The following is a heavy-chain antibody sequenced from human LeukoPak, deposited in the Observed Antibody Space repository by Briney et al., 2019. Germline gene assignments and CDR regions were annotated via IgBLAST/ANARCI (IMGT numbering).Heavy chain of an antibody. CDR3: ARDPVVVSATTWYFDL. J-gene: IGHJ2*01. V-gene: IGHV4-59*12. CDR2: IYYSGST. Sequence: SETLSLTCTVSGGSISSYYWSWIRQSPGKGLEWIGYIYYSGSTNYNPSLKSRVTISVDTSKSQFSLKLSSVTAADTAVYYCARDPVVVSATTWYFDLWGRGTLVTVSS. D-gene: IGHD2-21*01. CDR1: GGSISSYY.